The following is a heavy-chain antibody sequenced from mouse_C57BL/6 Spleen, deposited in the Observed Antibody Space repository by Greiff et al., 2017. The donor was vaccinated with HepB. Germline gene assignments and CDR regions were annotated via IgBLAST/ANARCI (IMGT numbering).Heavy chain of an antibody. J-gene: IGHJ1*03. CDR2: IDPEDGDT. V-gene: IGHV14-1*01. Sequence: EVKLMESGAELVRPGASVKLSCTASGFNIKDYYMHWVKQRPEQGLEWIGRIDPEDGDTEYAPKFQGKATMTADTSSHTAYLQLSSLTSEDTAVYYCTTGNNYWYFDVWGTGTTVTVSS. CDR3: TTGNNYWYFDV. D-gene: IGHD5-2*01. CDR1: GFNIKDYY.